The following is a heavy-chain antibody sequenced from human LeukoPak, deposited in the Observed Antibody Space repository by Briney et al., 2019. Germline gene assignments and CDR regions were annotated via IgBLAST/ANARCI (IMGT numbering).Heavy chain of an antibody. CDR1: GYTFTSYG. V-gene: IGHV1-18*01. CDR2: ISAYNGNT. J-gene: IGHJ3*02. CDR3: ARGNYYDSSGYRGAFDI. D-gene: IGHD3-22*01. Sequence: PGASVKGSCKASGYTFTSYGISWVRQAPGQGLEWMGWISAYNGNTNYAQKLQGRVTMTTDTSTGTAYMELRSLRSDDTAVYYCARGNYYDSSGYRGAFDIWGQGTMVTVAS.